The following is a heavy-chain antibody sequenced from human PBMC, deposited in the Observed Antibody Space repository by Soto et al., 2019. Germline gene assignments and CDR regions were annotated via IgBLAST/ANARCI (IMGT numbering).Heavy chain of an antibody. CDR2: IYYSGST. CDR3: ASFSSGGVINWFDP. D-gene: IGHD3-16*01. J-gene: IGHJ5*02. V-gene: IGHV4-31*03. Sequence: TLSLTCTVSGGSISSGGYYWSWIRQHPGKGLEWIGYIYYSGSTYYNPSLKSRVTISVDTSKNQFSLKLSSVTAADTAVYYCASFSSGGVINWFDPCGQGTLVTVSS. CDR1: GGSISSGGYY.